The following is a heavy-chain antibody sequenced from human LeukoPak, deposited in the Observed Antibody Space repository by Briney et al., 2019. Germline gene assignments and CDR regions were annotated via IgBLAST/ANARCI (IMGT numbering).Heavy chain of an antibody. D-gene: IGHD5-18*01. CDR2: ISGSSSTK. CDR3: AREDWIQLGGDYYYGMDV. J-gene: IGHJ6*02. CDR1: GFTFSSYS. Sequence: PGGSLRLSCAASGFTFSSYSMNWVRQAPGKGLEWLSFISGSSSTKFYADSVKGRFTISRDNAKNSLYLQMNSLGAEDTAVYYCAREDWIQLGGDYYYGMDVWGQGTTVTVSS. V-gene: IGHV3-48*04.